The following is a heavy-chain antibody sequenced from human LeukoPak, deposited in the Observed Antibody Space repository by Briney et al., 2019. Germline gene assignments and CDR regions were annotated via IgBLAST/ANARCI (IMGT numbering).Heavy chain of an antibody. J-gene: IGHJ4*02. V-gene: IGHV3-23*01. CDR1: GFTFSNSA. Sequence: PGRSLRLSCAASGFTFSNSAMSWVRQAPGKGLEWVSTISGSGGSTYYADSVKGRFTISRDNSKNTLYLQVSSLRAEDTAVYYCGKLRAVAGKAGGDFWGQGTLVTVSS. D-gene: IGHD6-19*01. CDR3: GKLRAVAGKAGGDF. CDR2: ISGSGGST.